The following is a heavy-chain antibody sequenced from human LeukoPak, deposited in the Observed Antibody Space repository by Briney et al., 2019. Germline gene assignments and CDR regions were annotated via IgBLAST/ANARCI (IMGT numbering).Heavy chain of an antibody. CDR2: ISAYNGNT. V-gene: IGHV1-18*01. J-gene: IGHJ3*02. D-gene: IGHD3-10*01. CDR1: GYTFTSYG. Sequence: GASVKVSCKASGYTFTSYGISWVRQAPGQGLEWMGWISAYNGNTNYAQKLQGRVTMTTDTSTSTAYMELRSLRPDDTAVYYCARDSSGPITMVRGSLIDIWGQGTMVTVSS. CDR3: ARDSSGPITMVRGSLIDI.